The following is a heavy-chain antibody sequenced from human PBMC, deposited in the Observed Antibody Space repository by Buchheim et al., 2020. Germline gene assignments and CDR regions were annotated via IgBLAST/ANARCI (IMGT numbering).Heavy chain of an antibody. V-gene: IGHV3-7*01. CDR2: INQDGSKI. CDR1: GFTFSNYW. J-gene: IGHJ4*02. D-gene: IGHD6-6*01. CDR3: ARIGYSSSSLDY. Sequence: EVQLVESGGGLVQPGGSLRLSCAASGFTFSNYWMSWVRQAPGKGLEWVANINQDGSKIYSVDSVKGRFTISRDNAKNSVFLQMSSLRAEDTAVYYCARIGYSSSSLDYWGQGTL.